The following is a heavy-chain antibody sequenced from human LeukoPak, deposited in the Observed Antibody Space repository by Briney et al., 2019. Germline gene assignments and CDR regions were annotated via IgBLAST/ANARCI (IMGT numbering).Heavy chain of an antibody. J-gene: IGHJ5*02. CDR2: INSSSSTI. V-gene: IGHV3-48*02. D-gene: IGHD3-10*01. CDR3: ARDSPDYGSGSYYSLHP. Sequence: PGGSLRLSCAASGFTFSSYSMNWVRQAPGKGLEWVSYINSSSSTIYYADSVKGRFTIYRDNAKNSLYLQMNSLRDEDTAVYYCARDSPDYGSGSYYSLHPWGQRTLVTVSS. CDR1: GFTFSSYS.